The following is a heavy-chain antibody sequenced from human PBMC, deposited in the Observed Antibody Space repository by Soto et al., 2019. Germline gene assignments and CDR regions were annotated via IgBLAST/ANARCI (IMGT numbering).Heavy chain of an antibody. CDR3: AITRLYDSIDYHRDGFDI. J-gene: IGHJ3*02. D-gene: IGHD3-22*01. CDR1: GFTFSTYA. Sequence: GGSLRLSCAASGFTFSTYAMIWVRQAPGKGLEWVSAISGSGASKYSADSVKGRFTISRDNSNNTLFLQMNSLRAEDTAVYYCAITRLYDSIDYHRDGFDIWGQGTMVTVSS. CDR2: ISGSGASK. V-gene: IGHV3-23*01.